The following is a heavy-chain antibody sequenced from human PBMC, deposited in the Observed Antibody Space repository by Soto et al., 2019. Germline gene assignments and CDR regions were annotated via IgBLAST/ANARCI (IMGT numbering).Heavy chain of an antibody. Sequence: SGPTLVNPTETLTLTCTVSGSSLSNARMGVSWIRQPPGKALEWLAHIFSNDEKSYSTSLKSRLTISKDTSKSQVVLTMTNMDPVDTATYYCARIELSGYSSSWYTTRQIGVAFDIWGQGTMVTVSS. CDR2: IFSNDEK. J-gene: IGHJ3*02. CDR3: ARIELSGYSSSWYTTRQIGVAFDI. V-gene: IGHV2-26*01. CDR1: GSSLSNARMG. D-gene: IGHD6-13*01.